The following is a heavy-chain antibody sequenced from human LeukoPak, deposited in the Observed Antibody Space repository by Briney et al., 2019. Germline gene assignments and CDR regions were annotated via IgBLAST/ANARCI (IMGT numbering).Heavy chain of an antibody. J-gene: IGHJ4*02. CDR2: ISSSGSTI. Sequence: GGSLRLSCAASGFTFSYYYMSWIRQAPGKGLEWVSYISSSGSTIYYADSVKGRFTISRDHAKNSLYLQMNSLRAEDPAVYYCARVPPSSGAFDYWGQGTLVTVSS. CDR1: GFTFSYYY. D-gene: IGHD2-15*01. V-gene: IGHV3-11*01. CDR3: ARVPPSSGAFDY.